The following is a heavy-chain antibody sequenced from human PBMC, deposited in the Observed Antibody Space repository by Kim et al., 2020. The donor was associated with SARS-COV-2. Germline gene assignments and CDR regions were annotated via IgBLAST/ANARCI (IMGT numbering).Heavy chain of an antibody. V-gene: IGHV3-23*01. J-gene: IGHJ4*02. D-gene: IGHD3-10*01. Sequence: SVKGRFTISRDNSKNTLYLQMNSLRAEDTAVYYCAKDLMVRGVINPPEDYWGQGTLVTVSS. CDR3: AKDLMVRGVINPPEDY.